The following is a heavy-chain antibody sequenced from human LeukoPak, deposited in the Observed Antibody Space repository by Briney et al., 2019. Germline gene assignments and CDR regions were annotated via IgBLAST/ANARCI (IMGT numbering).Heavy chain of an antibody. CDR1: GYTFTSYG. CDR2: ISAYNGNT. Sequence: ASVKVSCKASGYTFTSYGISWVRQAPGQGLEWMGWISAYNGNTNYAQKLQGRVTMTTDTSMSTAYMELRSLRSDDTAVYYCARAGGYCSSTSCYTLDYYYYGMDVWGQGTTVTVSS. CDR3: ARAGGYCSSTSCYTLDYYYYGMDV. D-gene: IGHD2-2*02. V-gene: IGHV1-18*01. J-gene: IGHJ6*02.